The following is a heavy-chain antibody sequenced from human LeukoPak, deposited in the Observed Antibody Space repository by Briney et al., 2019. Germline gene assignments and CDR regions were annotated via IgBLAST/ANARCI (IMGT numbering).Heavy chain of an antibody. J-gene: IGHJ5*02. D-gene: IGHD2-2*01. CDR2: ISDSGDST. CDR3: AKDRPYISSWYGCSTP. V-gene: IGHV3-23*01. Sequence: GGTLRLSCAASGFSFSSYGMSWVRQAPGKGLEWVSGISDSGDSTYYADSVKGRFTISRDISKNTLFLQMNSLRAEDTAVYYCAKDRPYISSWYGCSTPWGQGTLVTVSS. CDR1: GFSFSSYG.